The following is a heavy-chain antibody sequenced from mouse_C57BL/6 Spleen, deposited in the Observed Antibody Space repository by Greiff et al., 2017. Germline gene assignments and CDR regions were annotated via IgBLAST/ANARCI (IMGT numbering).Heavy chain of an antibody. V-gene: IGHV1-69*01. CDR3: ARSAPNYSYAMDY. D-gene: IGHD2-1*01. CDR2: IDPSDSYT. Sequence: VKLQQPGAELVMPGASVKLSCKASGYTFTSYWMHWVKQRPGQGLEWIGEIDPSDSYTNYNQKFKGKSTLTVDKSSSTAYMQLSSLTSEDSAVYYCARSAPNYSYAMDYWGQGTSVTVSS. J-gene: IGHJ4*01. CDR1: GYTFTSYW.